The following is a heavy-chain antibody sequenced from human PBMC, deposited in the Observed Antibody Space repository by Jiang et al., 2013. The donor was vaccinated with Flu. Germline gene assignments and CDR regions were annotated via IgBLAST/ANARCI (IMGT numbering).Heavy chain of an antibody. CDR3: ATLRRIIVVVPARKADHWYFDL. J-gene: IGHJ2*01. Sequence: SGAEVKKPGASVKVSCKVSGYTLTELSMHWVRQAPGKGLEWMGGFDPEDGETIYAQKFQGRVTMTEDTSTDTAYMELSSLRSEDTAVYYCATLRRIIVVVPARKADHWYFDLWGRGTLVTVSS. CDR2: FDPEDGET. CDR1: GYTLTELS. V-gene: IGHV1-24*01. D-gene: IGHD2-2*01.